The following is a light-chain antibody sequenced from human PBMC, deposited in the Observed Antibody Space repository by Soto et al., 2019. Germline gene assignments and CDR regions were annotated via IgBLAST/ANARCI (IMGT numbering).Light chain of an antibody. CDR2: QPS. CDR3: HQRQSWPRT. V-gene: IGKV3-11*01. J-gene: IGKJ1*01. CDR1: QYINTR. Sequence: EIVLTQSPATRSSFPGPRVTLSCSARQYINTRLAWYQHRPGQAPRLLIYQPSIRAAGIPARFSASGSGTDFTLTIIDVQPEDFALYYCHQRQSWPRTFGQGTKVDI.